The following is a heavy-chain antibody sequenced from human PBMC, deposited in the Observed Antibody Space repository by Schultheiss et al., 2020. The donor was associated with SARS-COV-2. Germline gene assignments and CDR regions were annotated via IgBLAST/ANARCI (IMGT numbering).Heavy chain of an antibody. V-gene: IGHV2-5*08. D-gene: IGHD2-2*02. CDR2: IYWDDDK. CDR1: GGSISSYYW. J-gene: IGHJ4*02. Sequence: QTLSLTCTVSGGSISSYYWSWIRQPPGKALEWLALIYWDDDKRYSPSLKSRLTITKDTSKNQVVLTMTNMDPVDTATYYCAHRNTFVRYDYWGQGTLVTVSS. CDR3: AHRNTFVRYDY.